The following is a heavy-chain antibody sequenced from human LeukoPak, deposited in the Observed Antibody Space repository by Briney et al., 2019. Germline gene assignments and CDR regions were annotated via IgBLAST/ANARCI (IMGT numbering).Heavy chain of an antibody. D-gene: IGHD6-19*01. CDR2: ISSSGSYI. Sequence: NPGGSLRLSCAASGFTFSSYWMSWVRQAPGKGLEWVSSISSSGSYIYYADSVKGRFTISRDNAKKSLYLQMNSLSAEDTAMYYCATGQGIAVAGPDYWGQGTLVTVSS. CDR3: ATGQGIAVAGPDY. V-gene: IGHV3-21*01. J-gene: IGHJ4*02. CDR1: GFTFSSYW.